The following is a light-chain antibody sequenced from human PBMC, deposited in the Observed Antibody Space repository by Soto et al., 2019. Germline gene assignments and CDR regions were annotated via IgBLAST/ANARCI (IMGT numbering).Light chain of an antibody. Sequence: EIVMTQSPATLSVSPGERATLSCRASQSVSSNLAWYQQKPGQAPRLLIYGASTRATGIPARFSGSWSGTEFTLTISSLQSEDFAVYYCQQYNNWARKTFGQGPKLEIK. CDR1: QSVSSN. V-gene: IGKV3-15*01. CDR3: QQYNNWARKT. CDR2: GAS. J-gene: IGKJ2*01.